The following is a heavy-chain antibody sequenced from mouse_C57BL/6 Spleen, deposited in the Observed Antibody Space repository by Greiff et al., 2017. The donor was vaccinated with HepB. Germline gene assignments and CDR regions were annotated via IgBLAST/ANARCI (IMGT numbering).Heavy chain of an antibody. V-gene: IGHV5-4*01. CDR1: GFTFSSYA. D-gene: IGHD2-3*01. J-gene: IGHJ2*01. CDR2: ISDGGSYT. CDR3: ARDGGDGYYFDY. Sequence: DVKLVESGGGLVKPGGSLKLSCAASGFTFSSYAMSWVRQTPEKRLEWVATISDGGSYTYYPDNVKGRFTISRDNAKNNLYLQMSHLKSEDTAMYYCARDGGDGYYFDYWGQGTTLTVSS.